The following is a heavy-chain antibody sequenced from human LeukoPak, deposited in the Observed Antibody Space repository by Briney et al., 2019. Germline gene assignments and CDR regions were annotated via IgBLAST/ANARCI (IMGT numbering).Heavy chain of an antibody. CDR2: INPSGGST. J-gene: IGHJ3*02. V-gene: IGHV1-46*01. Sequence: VASVKVSCKASGYTFTNYYIHWVRQAPGQGLEWMGIINPSGGSTSYAQKFQGRVTMTRDMSTSTVYVELSSLRSEDTAVFYCARSGDAFDIWGQGTMVTVSS. D-gene: IGHD3-10*01. CDR1: GYTFTNYY. CDR3: ARSGDAFDI.